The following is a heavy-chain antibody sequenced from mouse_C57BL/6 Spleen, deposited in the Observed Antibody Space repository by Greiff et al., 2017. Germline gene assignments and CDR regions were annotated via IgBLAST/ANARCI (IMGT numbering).Heavy chain of an antibody. V-gene: IGHV5-17*01. J-gene: IGHJ1*03. CDR2: ISSGSSTI. Sequence: EVQGVESGGGLVKPGGSLKLSCAASGFTFSDYGMHWVRQAPETGLEWVAYISSGSSTIYYADTVKGRFTISRDNAKNTLFLQLTGLRSEDTAVYYCARGGGGSGDFDVWGTGTTVTVSS. D-gene: IGHD1-1*01. CDR1: GFTFSDYG. CDR3: ARGGGGSGDFDV.